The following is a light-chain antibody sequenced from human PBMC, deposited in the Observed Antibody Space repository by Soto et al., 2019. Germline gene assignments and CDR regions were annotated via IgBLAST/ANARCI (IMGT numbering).Light chain of an antibody. CDR2: DAY. Sequence: EIVLTQSPATLSLSPGERATLSCRASQSVSSSLGWYQQKPGQPPRLLIYDAYKRVTGIPARFSGSGSGTDFTLAISSLGPEDFAVYFCQQRTDGWTFGQGTKVEIK. J-gene: IGKJ1*01. CDR3: QQRTDGWT. CDR1: QSVSSS. V-gene: IGKV3-11*01.